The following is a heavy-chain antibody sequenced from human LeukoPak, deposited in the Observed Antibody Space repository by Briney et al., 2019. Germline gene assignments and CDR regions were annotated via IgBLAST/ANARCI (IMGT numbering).Heavy chain of an antibody. CDR3: ARLAAPYVGPPFFDY. CDR2: IYPGDSDT. CDR1: GYSFTSYW. Sequence: GESLKISCKGSGYSFTSYWIGWVRQMPGKGLEWMGIIYPGDSDTRYSPSFQGQVTISADKSISTAYLQWSSLKASDTALYYCARLAAPYVGPPFFDYWGQGTLVTVPS. D-gene: IGHD2-15*01. V-gene: IGHV5-51*01. J-gene: IGHJ4*02.